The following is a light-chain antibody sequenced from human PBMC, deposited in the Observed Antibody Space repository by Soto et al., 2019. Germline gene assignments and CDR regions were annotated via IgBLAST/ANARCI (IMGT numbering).Light chain of an antibody. J-gene: IGKJ1*01. V-gene: IGKV1-6*01. CDR1: RDIGND. CDR2: AAS. Sequence: IQMTQSPLSLSASVGDRVIITCRASRDIGNDLGWYQQKPGKAPKLLIFAASTLHSGVPSRFSGSGSGTVFTLTISSLYPEDFATYCCLQDYNLPRTFGQGT. CDR3: LQDYNLPRT.